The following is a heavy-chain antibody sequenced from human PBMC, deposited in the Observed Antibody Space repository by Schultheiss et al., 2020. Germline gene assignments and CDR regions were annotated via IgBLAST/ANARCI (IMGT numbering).Heavy chain of an antibody. Sequence: SETLSLTCTVSGGSISSSSYYWGWIRQPPGKGLEWIGTIYYRGSTYYNPSLKSRVTISVDTSKNQFSLKLSSVTAADTAVYYCARLTRGSGKTDPWGQGTLVTVSS. V-gene: IGHV4-39*01. D-gene: IGHD4-23*01. CDR2: IYYRGST. CDR1: GGSISSSSYY. J-gene: IGHJ5*02. CDR3: ARLTRGSGKTDP.